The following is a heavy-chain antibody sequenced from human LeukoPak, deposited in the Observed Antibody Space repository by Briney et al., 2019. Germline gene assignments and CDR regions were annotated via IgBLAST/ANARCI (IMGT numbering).Heavy chain of an antibody. D-gene: IGHD1-26*01. CDR2: ISVSGGRT. CDR3: ARDQVEWELRRFDY. CDR1: GFTFSSYA. J-gene: IGHJ4*02. Sequence: GGSLRLSCAASGFTFSSYAMSWVRQAPGKGLEWVSTISVSGGRTYYADSVKGRFTISRDNSKNTLSLHMNRLRAEDTAVYYCARDQVEWELRRFDYWGQGTLVTVSS. V-gene: IGHV3-23*01.